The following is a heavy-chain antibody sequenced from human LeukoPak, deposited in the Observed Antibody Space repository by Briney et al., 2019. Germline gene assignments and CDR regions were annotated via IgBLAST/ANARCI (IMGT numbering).Heavy chain of an antibody. CDR3: ARPMGATTTVAFDV. CDR2: ISPDDSNI. CDR1: GYSFTSYW. Sequence: GESLKISCKGSGYSFTSYWIVWVRQMPGKGLEWMGTISPDDSNIRYSPSFEGQVTFSADRSTSTAYLQWSSLKASDTAIYYCARPMGATTTVAFDVWGQGTMVTVSS. V-gene: IGHV5-51*01. J-gene: IGHJ3*01. D-gene: IGHD1-26*01.